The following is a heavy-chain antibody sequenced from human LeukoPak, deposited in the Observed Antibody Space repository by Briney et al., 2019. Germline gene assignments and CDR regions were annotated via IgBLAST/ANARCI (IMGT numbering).Heavy chain of an antibody. J-gene: IGHJ4*02. V-gene: IGHV3-74*01. D-gene: IGHD3-10*01. Sequence: PGGSLRLSCTASGLTFSNYWMHWVRQAPGKGLVWVSRIKSDGSSTIYADSVKGRFTISRDNAKNTVDLQMNSLSAEDAAVYYCATAGAQYYEYWGQGTVVTVSS. CDR3: ATAGAQYYEY. CDR2: IKSDGSST. CDR1: GLTFSNYW.